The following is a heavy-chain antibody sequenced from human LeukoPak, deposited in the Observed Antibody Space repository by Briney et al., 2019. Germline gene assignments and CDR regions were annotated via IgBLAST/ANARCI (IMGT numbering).Heavy chain of an antibody. J-gene: IGHJ3*02. Sequence: SETLSLTCTVSGASISSGGYYWSWIRQLPGKGLEWIGYIYYSGVTYYNPCLKSRVSMTVDTSKMQFSLKMTSVTAADTAVYYCAREGEYIYDYVYGFDIWGQGTMVTVSS. CDR3: AREGEYIYDYVYGFDI. V-gene: IGHV4-31*03. D-gene: IGHD5-18*01. CDR2: IYYSGVT. CDR1: GASISSGGYY.